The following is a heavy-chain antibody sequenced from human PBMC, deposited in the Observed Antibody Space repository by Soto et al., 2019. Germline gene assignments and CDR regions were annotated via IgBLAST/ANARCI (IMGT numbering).Heavy chain of an antibody. V-gene: IGHV3-15*01. CDR2: IKSKTDGGTT. CDR1: GFTFSNAW. J-gene: IGHJ3*02. D-gene: IGHD3-9*01. CDR3: TTWYDILTGYYAFDI. Sequence: GGSLRLSCAASGFTFSNAWMSWVRQAPGKGLEWAGRIKSKTDGGTTEYAAPVKGRFTISRDDSKITLYLQMNSLKTDDTAVYYCTTWYDILTGYYAFDIWGQGTMVTVSS.